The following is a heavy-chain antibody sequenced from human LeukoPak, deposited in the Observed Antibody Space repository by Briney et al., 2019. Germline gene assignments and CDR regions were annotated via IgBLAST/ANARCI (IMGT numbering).Heavy chain of an antibody. Sequence: ASVKVSCKASEYTFTSYYMHWVRQATGQGLEWMGWMNPNSGNTGYAQKFQGRVTITRNASISTAYMELSSLRSEDTAVYYCARAPMITFGGVIARDAFNIWGQGTMVTVSS. CDR1: EYTFTSYY. CDR3: ARAPMITFGGVIARDAFNI. D-gene: IGHD3-16*01. V-gene: IGHV1-8*03. CDR2: MNPNSGNT. J-gene: IGHJ3*02.